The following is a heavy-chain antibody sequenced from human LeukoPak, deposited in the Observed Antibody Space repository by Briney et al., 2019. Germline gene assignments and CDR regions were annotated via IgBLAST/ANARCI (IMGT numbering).Heavy chain of an antibody. CDR3: AIVVVPANMDV. Sequence: GASVKVSCKASGGTFSSYAISWVRQAPGQGLEWMGRIIPILGIANYAQKFQGRVTITADKSTSTAYMELSSLRSEDTAVYYCAIVVVPANMDVWGKGTTVTVSS. J-gene: IGHJ6*03. D-gene: IGHD2-2*01. V-gene: IGHV1-69*04. CDR2: IIPILGIA. CDR1: GGTFSSYA.